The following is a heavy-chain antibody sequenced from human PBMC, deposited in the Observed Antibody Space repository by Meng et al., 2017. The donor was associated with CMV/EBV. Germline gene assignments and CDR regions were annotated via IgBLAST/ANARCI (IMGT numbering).Heavy chain of an antibody. J-gene: IGHJ5*02. CDR1: GGSISSSSYY. Sequence: SETLSLTCTVSGGSISSSSYYWGWIRQPPGKGLEWIGSIYYSGSTYYNPSLKSRVTISVDTSKNQFSLKLSSVTAADTAVYYCAWTIVVVPAAIGENWFDPWGQGTLVTVSS. D-gene: IGHD2-2*01. CDR2: IYYSGST. CDR3: AWTIVVVPAAIGENWFDP. V-gene: IGHV4-39*07.